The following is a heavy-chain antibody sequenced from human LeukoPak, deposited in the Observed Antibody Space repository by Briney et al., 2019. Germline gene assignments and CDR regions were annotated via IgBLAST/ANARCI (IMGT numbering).Heavy chain of an antibody. D-gene: IGHD2-15*01. V-gene: IGHV4-31*03. CDR3: ARVQLAAPYWYFDL. CDR2: IYYSGST. J-gene: IGHJ2*01. Sequence: SETLSLTCTVSGGSIRSGGYYWSWIRQHPGKGLEWIGYIYYSGSTYYNPSLKSRVTISVDTSKNQFSLKLSSVTAADTAVYYCARVQLAAPYWYFDLWGRGTLVTVSS. CDR1: GGSIRSGGYY.